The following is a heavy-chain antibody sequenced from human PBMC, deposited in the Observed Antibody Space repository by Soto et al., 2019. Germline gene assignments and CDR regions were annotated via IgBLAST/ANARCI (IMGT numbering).Heavy chain of an antibody. D-gene: IGHD1-26*01. V-gene: IGHV4-31*03. CDR2: IFASGSN. CDR1: GRSISRDGYY. CDR3: XXXXXXXXXELGADPRRKRYGLEV. J-gene: IGHJ6*02. Sequence: QVQLQESGPGLVKPSQTLSLTCTVSGRSISRDGYYWTWIRQHPAKGLEWIGYIFASGSNYYNPSRNGRGSISADTAKNQFSLEVSSVTAAGXAXSXXXXXXXXXXXELGADPRRKRYGLEVWGQGTAVTVSS.